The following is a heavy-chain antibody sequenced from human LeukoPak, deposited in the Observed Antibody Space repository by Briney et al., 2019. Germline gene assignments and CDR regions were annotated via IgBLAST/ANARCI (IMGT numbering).Heavy chain of an antibody. D-gene: IGHD2-15*01. Sequence: GGSLRLSCAASGFTFSSYAMHWVRQAPGKGLEWVSGISWNSGSIGYADSVKGRFTISRDNAKNSLYLQMNSLRAEDTALYYCAKEGIYCSGGSCYYFDYWGQGTLVTVSS. CDR3: AKEGIYCSGGSCYYFDY. CDR1: GFTFSSYA. V-gene: IGHV3-9*01. J-gene: IGHJ4*02. CDR2: ISWNSGSI.